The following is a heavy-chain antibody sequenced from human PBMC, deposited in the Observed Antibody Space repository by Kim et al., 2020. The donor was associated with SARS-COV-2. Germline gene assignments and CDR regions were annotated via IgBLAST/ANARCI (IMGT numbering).Heavy chain of an antibody. V-gene: IGHV3-23*01. CDR1: GFTFSSYA. Sequence: LSLTCAASGFTFSSYAMSWVRQAPGKGLEWVSAISGSGGSTYYADSVKGRFTISRDNSKNTLYLQMNSLRAEDTAVYYCAKATTMIVVVITYFDYWGQGTLVTVSS. CDR3: AKATTMIVVVITYFDY. D-gene: IGHD3-22*01. CDR2: ISGSGGST. J-gene: IGHJ4*02.